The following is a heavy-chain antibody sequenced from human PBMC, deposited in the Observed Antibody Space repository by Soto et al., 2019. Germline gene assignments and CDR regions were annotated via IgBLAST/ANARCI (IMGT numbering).Heavy chain of an antibody. Sequence: SETLSLTCAVYGGSFSGYYWSWIRQPPGKGLEWIGEINHSGSTNYDLSLKSRVTISVDTSKNQFSLKLSSVTAADTAVYYCARGQSMSSTHSWGQGTLVTFSS. CDR2: INHSGST. V-gene: IGHV4-34*01. CDR1: GGSFSGYY. D-gene: IGHD2-2*01. J-gene: IGHJ4*02. CDR3: ARGQSMSSTHS.